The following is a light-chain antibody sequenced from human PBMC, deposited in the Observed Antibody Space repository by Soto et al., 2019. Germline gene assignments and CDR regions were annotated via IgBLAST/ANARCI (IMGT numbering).Light chain of an antibody. CDR3: QQRSNWHPIT. V-gene: IGKV3D-20*02. Sequence: EILFTQSPGTLSLSPGERATLSCRASQSVSSSSLAWYQQKRGQATRLIIQGASSRANGIPDRFSGSGSGTDFTLTISRLEPEDFASYYCQQRSNWHPITFGQGTRLEIK. J-gene: IGKJ5*01. CDR2: GAS. CDR1: QSVSSSS.